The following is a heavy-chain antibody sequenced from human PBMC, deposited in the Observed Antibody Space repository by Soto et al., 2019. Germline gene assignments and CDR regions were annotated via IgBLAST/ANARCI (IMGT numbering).Heavy chain of an antibody. Sequence: SETLSLTCTVSGGSISSYYWSWIRQPPGKGLEWIGYIYYSGSTNYNPSLKSRVTISVDTSKNQFSLKLSSVTAADTAVYYCARQRSTSGYDGPYYYYYMDVWGKGTTVTVSS. D-gene: IGHD5-12*01. CDR1: GGSISSYY. J-gene: IGHJ6*03. CDR2: IYYSGST. CDR3: ARQRSTSGYDGPYYYYYMDV. V-gene: IGHV4-59*08.